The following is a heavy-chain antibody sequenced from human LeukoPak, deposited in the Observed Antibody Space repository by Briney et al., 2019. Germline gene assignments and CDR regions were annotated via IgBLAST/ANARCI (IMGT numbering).Heavy chain of an antibody. D-gene: IGHD3-3*01. CDR3: ARKDYDFWSGFGYNDY. Sequence: GASVKISCKASGYTCTSYGISCVRQAPGQGLECMGWSSAYNGNTNYAEKLQRRVTMTTDTSPSTAYMELRSLRSDDTAVYYCARKDYDFWSGFGYNDYWGQGTLVTVSS. CDR1: GYTCTSYG. J-gene: IGHJ4*02. CDR2: SSAYNGNT. V-gene: IGHV1-18*01.